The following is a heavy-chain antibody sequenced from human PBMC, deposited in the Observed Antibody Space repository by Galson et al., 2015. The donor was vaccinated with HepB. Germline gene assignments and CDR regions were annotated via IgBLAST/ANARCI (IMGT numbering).Heavy chain of an antibody. CDR2: IIPIFGTA. D-gene: IGHD2-2*01. Sequence: SVKVSCKASGGTFSSYAISWVRQAPGQGLEWMGGIIPIFGTANYAQKFQGRVTITADESTSTAYMELSSLRSEDTAVYYCARSRIVVVPAAAHYYYYMDVWGKGTTVTVSS. CDR3: ARSRIVVVPAAAHYYYYMDV. J-gene: IGHJ6*03. V-gene: IGHV1-69*13. CDR1: GGTFSSYA.